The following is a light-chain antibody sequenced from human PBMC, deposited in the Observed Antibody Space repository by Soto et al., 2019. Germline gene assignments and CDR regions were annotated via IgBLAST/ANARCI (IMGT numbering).Light chain of an antibody. V-gene: IGKV1-17*01. CDR1: QDIRND. Sequence: DIQMTQSPSSLSASVGDRVTITCRARQDIRNDLDWFQQKPAKAPERLIYEASNLQSGVPSRFSGSGSGTEFTLTVSSLQPEAFATDFGLQYRTSPWTFGQGTKVEIK. J-gene: IGKJ1*01. CDR3: LQYRTSPWT. CDR2: EAS.